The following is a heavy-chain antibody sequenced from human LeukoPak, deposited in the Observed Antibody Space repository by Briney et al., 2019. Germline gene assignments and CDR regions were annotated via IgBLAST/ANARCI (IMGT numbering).Heavy chain of an antibody. J-gene: IGHJ4*02. CDR3: ARLEMMDYGDYDNFDY. V-gene: IGHV4-39*01. D-gene: IGHD4-17*01. Sequence: SETLSLTCTVSGGSISSSNYYWGWIRQPPGKGLDWLGSLYYSGTTYYNPSLKSRVTISVDTSKNQFSLKLTSVTAADTAVYYCARLEMMDYGDYDNFDYWGQGTLVTVSS. CDR1: GGSISSSNYY. CDR2: LYYSGTT.